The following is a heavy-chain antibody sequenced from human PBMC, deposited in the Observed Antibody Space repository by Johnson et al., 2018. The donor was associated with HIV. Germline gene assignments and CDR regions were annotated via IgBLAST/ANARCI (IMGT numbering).Heavy chain of an antibody. CDR1: GFTFDDYG. Sequence: EVQLVESGGGVVQPGRSLRLSCAASGFTFDDYGMSWVRQAPGKGLEWVSGIYWNGGRTVYAASVKGRFTISRDNAKNSLYLQMNSLRVEDTALYYCARGGLGYQNIHDPFDIWGQGTRVTVSS. D-gene: IGHD2-2*01. CDR2: IYWNGGRT. V-gene: IGHV3-20*04. J-gene: IGHJ3*02. CDR3: ARGGLGYQNIHDPFDI.